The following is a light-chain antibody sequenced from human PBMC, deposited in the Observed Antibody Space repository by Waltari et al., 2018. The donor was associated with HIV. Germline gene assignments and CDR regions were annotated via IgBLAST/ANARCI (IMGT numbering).Light chain of an antibody. V-gene: IGKV3-11*01. CDR1: QSVGDY. J-gene: IGKJ4*01. CDR2: DAS. CDR3: QQRGTWPL. Sequence: EVVLTQSPATLSLSPGERATLSCRASQSVGDYLAWYQQKPGQAPRLLIYDASNRATGIPARFSGSGSGTDFTLTISSLEPEDFAIYYCQQRGTWPLFGGGTKVEIK.